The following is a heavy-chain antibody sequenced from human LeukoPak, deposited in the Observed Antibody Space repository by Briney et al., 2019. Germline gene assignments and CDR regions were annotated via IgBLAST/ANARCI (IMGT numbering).Heavy chain of an antibody. CDR2: INHSGST. CDR3: VRGNYCSGGSCYHYYYYYMDV. D-gene: IGHD2-15*01. Sequence: SETLSLTCAVYGGSFNGYYWSWIRQPPGKRLEWIGEINHSGSTNYNPSLKSRVTISVDMSNNQFSLKLSSVTAADTAVYYCVRGNYCSGGSCYHYYYYYMDVWGKGTTVTVS. CDR1: GGSFNGYY. V-gene: IGHV4-34*01. J-gene: IGHJ6*03.